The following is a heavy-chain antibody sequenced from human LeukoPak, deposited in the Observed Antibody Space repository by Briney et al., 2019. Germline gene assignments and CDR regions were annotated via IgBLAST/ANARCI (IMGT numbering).Heavy chain of an antibody. J-gene: IGHJ4*02. CDR3: TNSDDYGDY. Sequence: GGSLRLSCAASGFIFGDYAMHWVRQAPGKGLEWVAAIAFDDTDRYYIDSVKGRFTISRDDSKNTLYLHMTSLRAEDTAVYYCTNSDDYGDYWGQGTRVTVSS. V-gene: IGHV3-30*04. CDR1: GFIFGDYA. CDR2: IAFDDTDR.